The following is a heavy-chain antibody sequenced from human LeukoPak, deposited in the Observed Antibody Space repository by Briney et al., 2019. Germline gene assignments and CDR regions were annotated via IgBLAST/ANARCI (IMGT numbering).Heavy chain of an antibody. CDR1: GGSFSGYY. D-gene: IGHD2-2*01. Sequence: PSETLSLTCAVYGGSFSGYYWSWIRQPPGKGLEWIGEINHSGSTNYNPSLKSRVTISVDTSKNQFSLKLSSVTAADTAVYYCARGALSFDFDYWGQGTLVTVSS. CDR3: ARGALSFDFDY. CDR2: INHSGST. V-gene: IGHV4-34*01. J-gene: IGHJ4*02.